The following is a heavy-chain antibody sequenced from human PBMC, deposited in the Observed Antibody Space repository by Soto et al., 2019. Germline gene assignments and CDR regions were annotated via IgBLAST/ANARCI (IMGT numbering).Heavy chain of an antibody. V-gene: IGHV3-21*01. CDR2: ISSSSSYI. Sequence: GGSLRLPCAASGVTFIGHGMNRVSQAPGKGLEWVSSISSSSSYIYYADSVKGRFTISRDNAKNSLYLQMNSLRAEDTAVYYCARDPSSETNWFDPWGQGTLVTVSS. J-gene: IGHJ5*02. D-gene: IGHD3-10*01. CDR1: GVTFIGHG. CDR3: ARDPSSETNWFDP.